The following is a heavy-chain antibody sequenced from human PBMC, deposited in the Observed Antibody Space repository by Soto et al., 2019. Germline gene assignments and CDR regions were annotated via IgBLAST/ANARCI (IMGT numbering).Heavy chain of an antibody. Sequence: EVQLVESGGDLVQPGGSLRLSCAASGFAVSSSYVTWVRQAPGKGLEWVSVIHSGGDTHYADSVRGRFTISRDNSKNTLYLQMNSLRAEDTAVYYCARSRTGSTYGGMDVWGQVTTVTVSS. CDR3: ARSRTGSTYGGMDV. J-gene: IGHJ6*02. V-gene: IGHV3-66*01. CDR1: GFAVSSSY. D-gene: IGHD1-7*01. CDR2: IHSGGDT.